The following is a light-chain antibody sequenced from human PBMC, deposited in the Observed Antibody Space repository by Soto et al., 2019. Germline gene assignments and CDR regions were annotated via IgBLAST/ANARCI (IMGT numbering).Light chain of an antibody. CDR2: RAS. V-gene: IGKV3-15*01. CDR3: QQYNNWPPPIT. J-gene: IGKJ5*01. CDR1: QSVGSN. Sequence: EIVMTQSPDTLSVSPGESATLSCRASQSVGSNLAWYQQKPGQAPRLLIYRASTRATGISARFSGSGSGTEFTLTISSLQSEDFAVYYCQQYNNWPPPITFGQATRLEIQ.